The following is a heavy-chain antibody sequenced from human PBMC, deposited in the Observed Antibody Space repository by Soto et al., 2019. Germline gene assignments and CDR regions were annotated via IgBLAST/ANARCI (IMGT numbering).Heavy chain of an antibody. Sequence: SGPTLVNHTQTLTLTCTFSGFSLSTSGVGVGWIRQPPGKALEWLALIYWDDDKRYSPSLKSRLTITKDTSKNQVVLTMTNMDPVDTATYYCARSPPGIAAAAPVYWGQGTLVTVSS. CDR3: ARSPPGIAAAAPVY. CDR1: GFSLSTSGVG. V-gene: IGHV2-5*02. J-gene: IGHJ4*02. CDR2: IYWDDDK. D-gene: IGHD6-13*01.